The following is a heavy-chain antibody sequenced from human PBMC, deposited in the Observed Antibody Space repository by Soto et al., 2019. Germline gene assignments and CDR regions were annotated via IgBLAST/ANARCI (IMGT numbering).Heavy chain of an antibody. Sequence: QVQLVESGGGVVPPGSSLRLSCAASGFPFSSYAMHCVRQAPGKRLEWVAVISYDGSNKYYADTVQGRFTISTYKSKNTMYLQMHSLRSEDTDVYYCARDSKEVAGSLKYWGKGTMVTVSS. CDR1: GFPFSSYA. V-gene: IGHV3-30-3*01. J-gene: IGHJ4*01. CDR2: ISYDGSNK. D-gene: IGHD6-19*01. CDR3: ARDSKEVAGSLKY.